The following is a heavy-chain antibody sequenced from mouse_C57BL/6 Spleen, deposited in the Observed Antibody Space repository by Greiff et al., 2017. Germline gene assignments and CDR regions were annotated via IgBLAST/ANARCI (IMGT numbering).Heavy chain of an antibody. Sequence: EVQLQQSGEGLVEPGGSLKLSCAASGFTFSSYAMSWVRQTPEKRLEWVAYISSGGDYIYYADTVKGRFTISRDNARNTLYLQMSSLKSEDTAMYYCTRVTTVVANYAMDYWGQGTSVTVSS. D-gene: IGHD1-1*01. CDR2: ISSGGDYI. CDR3: TRVTTVVANYAMDY. CDR1: GFTFSSYA. V-gene: IGHV5-9-1*02. J-gene: IGHJ4*01.